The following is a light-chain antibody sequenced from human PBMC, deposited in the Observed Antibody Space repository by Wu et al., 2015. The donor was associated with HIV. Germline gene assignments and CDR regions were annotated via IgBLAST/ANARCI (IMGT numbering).Light chain of an antibody. J-gene: IGKJ1*01. CDR2: DAY. CDR1: QGIGSH. V-gene: IGKV1-8*01. CDR3: QQYHVYPRT. Sequence: AIRMTQSPSSVSASTGDKVTLTCRATQGIGSHLAWYQQKPGKAPNLLIYDAYILQSGVPSRFSGSGSGTDFTLTISSLESEDFATYYCQQYHVYPRTFGQGTKV.